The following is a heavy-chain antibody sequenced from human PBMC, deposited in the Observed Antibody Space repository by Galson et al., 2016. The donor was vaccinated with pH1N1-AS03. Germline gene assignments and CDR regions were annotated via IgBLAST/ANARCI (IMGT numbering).Heavy chain of an antibody. CDR3: ASAGYHTPGYHY. V-gene: IGHV4-4*01. D-gene: IGHD3-16*02. Sequence: ETLSLTCAVSGGSMTSPDWWTWVRQPPGKGLEWIGEVHYSGTTSYNQSLNSRVTMSIDKSNNQFSLNLGSVTAADTAVYFCASAGYHTPGYHYWGQGALVTVSS. J-gene: IGHJ4*02. CDR2: VHYSGTT. CDR1: GGSMTSPDW.